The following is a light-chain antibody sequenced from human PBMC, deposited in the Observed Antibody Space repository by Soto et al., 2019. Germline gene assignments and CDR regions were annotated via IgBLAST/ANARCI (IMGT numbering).Light chain of an antibody. CDR1: QSVSSS. V-gene: IGKV3-15*01. CDR2: DTS. J-gene: IGKJ1*01. CDR3: QQYIDWPPGT. Sequence: EIVVTQSPATLSVSPGERVTLSCRASQSVSSSLAWYQLRPGQAPRLLIYDTSTRAAGISARFSGSGSGTEFTLTISSLQSEDYAVYYCQQYIDWPPGTFGQGTAVEIK.